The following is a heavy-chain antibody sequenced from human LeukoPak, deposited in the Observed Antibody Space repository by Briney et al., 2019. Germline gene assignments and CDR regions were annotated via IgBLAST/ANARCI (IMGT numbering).Heavy chain of an antibody. CDR2: INHSGST. D-gene: IGHD3-3*01. Sequence: SETLSLTCAVYGGSFSGYYWSWIRQPPGKGLEWIGEINHSGSTNYNPSLKSRVTISVDTSKNQFSLKLSSVTAADTAVYYCASLSTSGLFDPWGQGTLVTVSS. V-gene: IGHV4-34*01. CDR3: ASLSTSGLFDP. J-gene: IGHJ5*02. CDR1: GGSFSGYY.